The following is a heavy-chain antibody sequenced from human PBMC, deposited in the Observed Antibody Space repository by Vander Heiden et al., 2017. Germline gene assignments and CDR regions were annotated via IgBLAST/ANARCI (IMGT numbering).Heavy chain of an antibody. CDR1: GFTFDDYA. CDR2: ISWNSGSI. V-gene: IGHV3-9*01. J-gene: IGHJ6*02. CDR3: AKGVQGWELLTNYGMDV. D-gene: IGHD1-26*01. Sequence: EVQLVESGGGLVQPGRSLRLSCAASGFTFDDYAMHWVRQAPGKGLEWVSGISWNSGSIGYADSVKGRFTISRDNAKNSLYLQMNSLRAEDTALYYCAKGVQGWELLTNYGMDVWGQGTTVTVSS.